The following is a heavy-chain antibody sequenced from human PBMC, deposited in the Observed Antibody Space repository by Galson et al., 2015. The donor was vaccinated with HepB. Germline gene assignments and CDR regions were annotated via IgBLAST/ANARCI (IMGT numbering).Heavy chain of an antibody. D-gene: IGHD3-3*01. Sequence: SLRLSCAASGFTFSSYWMSWVRQAPGKGLEWVANIKQDGSEKYYVDSVKGRFTISRDNAKNSLYLQMNSLRAEDTAVYYCASVLRFWARDAFDIWGQGTMVTASS. V-gene: IGHV3-7*01. CDR2: IKQDGSEK. CDR1: GFTFSSYW. CDR3: ASVLRFWARDAFDI. J-gene: IGHJ3*02.